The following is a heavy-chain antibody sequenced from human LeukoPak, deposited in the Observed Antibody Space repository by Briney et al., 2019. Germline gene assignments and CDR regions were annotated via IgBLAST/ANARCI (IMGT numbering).Heavy chain of an antibody. Sequence: GGSLRLSCEGSGFPFGTYGMTWVRHAPGRGLEWVATISGSGVSIYYADSVKDRFTISRDNNENTVSLQMNSLRVEDTALYYCAKVGWYGDLEHWGQGTQVAVPS. J-gene: IGHJ1*01. CDR3: AKVGWYGDLEH. V-gene: IGHV3-23*01. D-gene: IGHD3-10*01. CDR2: ISGSGVSI. CDR1: GFPFGTYG.